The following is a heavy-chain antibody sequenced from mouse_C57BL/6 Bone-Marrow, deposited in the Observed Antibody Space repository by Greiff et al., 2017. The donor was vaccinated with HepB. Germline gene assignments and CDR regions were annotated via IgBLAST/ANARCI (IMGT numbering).Heavy chain of an antibody. Sequence: EVQLQQSGPELVKPGASVKISCKASGYSFTGYYMNWVKQSPEKSLEWIGEINPSTGGTTYNQKFKAKATLTVDKSSSTAYMQLKSLTSEDSAVYNCARVAQALYYAMDYWGQGTSVTVSS. CDR1: GYSFTGYY. CDR3: ARVAQALYYAMDY. V-gene: IGHV1-42*01. D-gene: IGHD3-2*02. CDR2: INPSTGGT. J-gene: IGHJ4*01.